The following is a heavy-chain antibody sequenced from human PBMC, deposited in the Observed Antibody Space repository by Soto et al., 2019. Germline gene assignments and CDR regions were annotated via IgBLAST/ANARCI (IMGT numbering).Heavy chain of an antibody. D-gene: IGHD3-10*01. CDR2: INAGNGNT. Sequence: QVQLVQSGAEVKKPGASVKVSCKASGYTFTSYAMHWVRQAPGQRLEWMGWINAGNGNTKYSQKFQGRVTITRDTDASTAYMELSRLRSEDTAVYYCARANVLLWFGDYTMAVWGQGTTVTVSS. V-gene: IGHV1-3*01. CDR3: ARANVLLWFGDYTMAV. CDR1: GYTFTSYA. J-gene: IGHJ6*02.